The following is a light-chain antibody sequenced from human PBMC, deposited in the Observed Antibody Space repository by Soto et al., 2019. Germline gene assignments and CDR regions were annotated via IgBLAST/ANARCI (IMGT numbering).Light chain of an antibody. CDR3: CSYAGHTNVL. CDR2: EVV. J-gene: IGLJ2*01. Sequence: QSALTQPPSASGSPGQSVTISCTGTINDVGGYNYVSWYQHYPGEAPKLMIYEVVKRLSGVPDRFSGSKSGNTASLTVSGLQAEDEADYYCCSYAGHTNVLFGGGTKLTVL. CDR1: INDVGGYNY. V-gene: IGLV2-8*01.